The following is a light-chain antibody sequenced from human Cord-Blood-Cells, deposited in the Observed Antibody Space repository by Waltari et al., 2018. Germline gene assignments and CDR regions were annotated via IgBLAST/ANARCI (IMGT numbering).Light chain of an antibody. Sequence: DIQMTQSPSSLSASVGDRVTITCRASQSISSYLNWYQQKPGKAPKLLIYAASSLQSGVPSRFSGSGSGTEFTLTISSLQPEDVATYYCQQSYSTPRALTFGGGTKVEIK. J-gene: IGKJ4*01. CDR2: AAS. CDR1: QSISSY. CDR3: QQSYSTPRALT. V-gene: IGKV1-39*01.